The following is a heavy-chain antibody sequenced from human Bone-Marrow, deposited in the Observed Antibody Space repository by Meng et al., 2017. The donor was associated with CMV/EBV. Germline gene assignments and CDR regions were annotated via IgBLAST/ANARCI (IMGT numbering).Heavy chain of an antibody. D-gene: IGHD2-2*01. J-gene: IGHJ6*02. CDR3: ARGVVPPRGNGYGMDV. CDR2: INPNSGDT. CDR1: GYTFTGYY. Sequence: ASVKVSCKASGYTFTGYYMHWVRQAPGQGLEWMGWINPNSGDTNSAQKFQGRVTMTRDTSITTAFMELSSLRSDDTAVYFCARGVVPPRGNGYGMDVWGQGTTVTVSS. V-gene: IGHV1-2*02.